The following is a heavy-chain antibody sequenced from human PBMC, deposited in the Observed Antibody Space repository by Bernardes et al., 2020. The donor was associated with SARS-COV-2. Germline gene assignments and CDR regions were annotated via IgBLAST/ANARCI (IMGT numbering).Heavy chain of an antibody. CDR3: ASDGSGYYFFDSGVDY. Sequence: GGSLRLSCAASGFTFSSYAMHWVRQAPGKGLEWVAVISYDGSNKYYADSVKGRFTISRDNSKNTLYLQMNSLRAEDTAVYYCASDGSGYYFFDSGVDYWGQGTLVTVSS. CDR1: GFTFSSYA. V-gene: IGHV3-30-3*01. CDR2: ISYDGSNK. J-gene: IGHJ4*02. D-gene: IGHD3-22*01.